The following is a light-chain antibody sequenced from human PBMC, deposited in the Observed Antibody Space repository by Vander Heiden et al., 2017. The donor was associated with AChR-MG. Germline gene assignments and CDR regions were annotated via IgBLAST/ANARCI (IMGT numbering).Light chain of an antibody. Sequence: SYVLTQTSSVSVVPGQTASTTCEGKRIGHTSVNWYRQRQGQGLMLVLFYHKDRPAGSSGRFSGTNTGITATLTSSRVEPGDEADYFWQVCDCDGDHPVFGGGTKLTVL. CDR3: QVCDCDGDHPV. J-gene: IGLJ3*02. CDR2: YHK. CDR1: RIGHTS. V-gene: IGLV3-21*02.